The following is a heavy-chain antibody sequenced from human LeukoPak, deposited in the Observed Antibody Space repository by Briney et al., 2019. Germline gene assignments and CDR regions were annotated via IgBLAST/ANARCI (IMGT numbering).Heavy chain of an antibody. Sequence: GGSLRLSCAASGFTFSTYAMGWVREAPGGGLEWVSSIKGGGGDPFYADSVRGRFTISRDKSKNTLYLQLNSLRPEDTAVYFCAQGGHDFNPFYYWGQGTLVTVSS. J-gene: IGHJ4*02. V-gene: IGHV3-23*01. CDR1: GFTFSTYA. CDR3: AQGGHDFNPFYY. CDR2: IKGGGGDP. D-gene: IGHD2-21*02.